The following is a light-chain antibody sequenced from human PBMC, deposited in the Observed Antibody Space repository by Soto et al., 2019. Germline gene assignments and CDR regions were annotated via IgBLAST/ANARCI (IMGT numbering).Light chain of an antibody. J-gene: IGLJ3*02. CDR2: GNT. CDR1: SSNIGAAYD. Sequence: QSVLTQPPSVSGAPGQRVTISCTGSSSNIGAAYDVHWYKYILGTAPKLLIYGNTTRPSGVPDRFSGSKSGTSASLAITGLQAEDEADYYCQSYDSSLSGSLFGGGTKLTVL. V-gene: IGLV1-40*01. CDR3: QSYDSSLSGSL.